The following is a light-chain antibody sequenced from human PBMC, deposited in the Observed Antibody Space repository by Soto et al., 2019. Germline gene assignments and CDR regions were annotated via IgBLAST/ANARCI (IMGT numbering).Light chain of an antibody. CDR2: DVN. J-gene: IGLJ1*01. CDR3: CSYAGTDTYL. V-gene: IGLV2-11*01. CDR1: SGDVGAYNY. Sequence: QSALTQPRSVSGSPGQSVTISCTGTSGDVGAYNYISWYQQHPGKAPKFLIYDVNKRPSGVPDRFFGSKSGNTASLTISGLQPEDEADYYCCSYAGTDTYLFGPGTKLTVL.